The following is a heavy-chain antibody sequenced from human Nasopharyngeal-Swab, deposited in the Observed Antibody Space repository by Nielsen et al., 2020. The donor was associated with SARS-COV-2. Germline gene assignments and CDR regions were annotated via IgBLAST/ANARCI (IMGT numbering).Heavy chain of an antibody. CDR3: ARGRGGRYFDWAPVYYFDY. V-gene: IGHV4-31*03. CDR1: GGSISSGGYY. Sequence: SETLSLTCTVSGGSISSGGYYWSWIRQHPGKGLEWIGYIYYSGSTYYNPSLKSRVTISVDTSKNQFSLKLSSVTAADTAVYYCARGRGGRYFDWAPVYYFDYWGQGTLVTVSS. D-gene: IGHD3-9*01. J-gene: IGHJ4*02. CDR2: IYYSGST.